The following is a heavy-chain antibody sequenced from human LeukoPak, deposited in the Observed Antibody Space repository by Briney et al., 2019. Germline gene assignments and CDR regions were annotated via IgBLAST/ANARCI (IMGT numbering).Heavy chain of an antibody. Sequence: GGSLRLSCAASGFTFSSYSMNRVRQAPGKGLEWVSYISSSSNTIYYADSVKGRFTISRDNAKNSLYLQMNNLRAEDTAVYYCARGILYSYDYWGQGTLVTVSS. V-gene: IGHV3-48*01. CDR1: GFTFSSYS. CDR3: ARGILYSYDY. D-gene: IGHD2-15*01. J-gene: IGHJ4*02. CDR2: ISSSSNTI.